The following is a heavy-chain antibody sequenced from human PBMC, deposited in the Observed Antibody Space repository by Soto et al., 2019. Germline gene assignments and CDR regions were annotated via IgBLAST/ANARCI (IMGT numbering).Heavy chain of an antibody. CDR1: GFTFSSYA. CDR2: ISGSGGST. J-gene: IGHJ5*02. V-gene: IGHV3-23*01. D-gene: IGHD3-3*01. Sequence: EVQLLESGGGLVQPGGSLRLSCAASGFTFSSYAMRWVRQAPGKGLEWVSAISGSGGSTFYADSVKGRFTISRDNSKNTLYLQMNSLRAEDTAVYYCAKVGRITIFGVDGSFDPWGQGTLVTVSS. CDR3: AKVGRITIFGVDGSFDP.